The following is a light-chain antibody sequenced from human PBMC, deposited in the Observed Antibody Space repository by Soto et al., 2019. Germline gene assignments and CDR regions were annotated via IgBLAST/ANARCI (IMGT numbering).Light chain of an antibody. CDR2: DAS. Sequence: DIQMTQAPTTLSASLGDRVTITCRASQSISSWLAWYQQIPGKAPKLLIYDASSLESGVPSRFSGSGSGTEFTLTISSLQPGDFATYYCQQSETYPLTFGQGTRLEIK. V-gene: IGKV1-5*01. J-gene: IGKJ5*01. CDR1: QSISSW. CDR3: QQSETYPLT.